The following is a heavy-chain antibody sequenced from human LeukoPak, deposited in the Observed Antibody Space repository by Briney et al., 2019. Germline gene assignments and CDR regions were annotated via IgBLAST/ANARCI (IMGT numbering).Heavy chain of an antibody. J-gene: IGHJ4*02. CDR3: ARDTKDY. Sequence: GGSLRLSCEASGFTLSSHEMNWVRQAPGKGLEWISYITTTGDRIQYADSVKGRFTISRDNAKNSLYLQMNSLRAEDTGVYFCARDTKDYWGQGTLVVVSS. CDR2: ITTTGDRI. D-gene: IGHD2-2*01. V-gene: IGHV3-48*03. CDR1: GFTLSSHE.